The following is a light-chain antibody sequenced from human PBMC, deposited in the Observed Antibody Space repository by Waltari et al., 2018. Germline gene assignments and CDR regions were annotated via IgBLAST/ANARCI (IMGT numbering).Light chain of an antibody. Sequence: EIVMTQSPANLSVSPGEGATLSCRASQSVSSSLAWYQQKPGQAPRLLIYGTSTRATCIPARFSGSGSGTDFSLTISSLQSEDFAVYYCQQYNNWPPGTFGQGTKVEIK. J-gene: IGKJ1*01. CDR3: QQYNNWPPGT. V-gene: IGKV3-15*01. CDR1: QSVSSS. CDR2: GTS.